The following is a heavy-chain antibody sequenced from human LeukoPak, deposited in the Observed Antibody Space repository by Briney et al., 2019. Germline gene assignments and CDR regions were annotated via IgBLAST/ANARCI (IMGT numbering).Heavy chain of an antibody. Sequence: GESLKISCKGSGYSFTRYWIGWVRQMPGKGLERMGIIYPGDSDTRYSPSFQGQVTMSADRSISTTYLQWSSLKASDTAMYYCARPLDAVAGTSSDYWGQGTLVTVSS. V-gene: IGHV5-51*01. J-gene: IGHJ4*02. D-gene: IGHD6-19*01. CDR1: GYSFTRYW. CDR3: ARPLDAVAGTSSDY. CDR2: IYPGDSDT.